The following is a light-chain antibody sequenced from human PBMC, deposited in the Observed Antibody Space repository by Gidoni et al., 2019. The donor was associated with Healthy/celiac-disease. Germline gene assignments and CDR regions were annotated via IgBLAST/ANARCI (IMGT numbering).Light chain of an antibody. CDR3: QQSNNWPWT. CDR1: QSVSSY. CDR2: DAS. V-gene: IGKV3-11*01. J-gene: IGKJ1*01. Sequence: VLTHSPATLSFSPGERATISCRASQSVSSYLAWYQQKPGQAPRLLIYDASNRATGIPARFSGSGSGTDFTLTISSLEPEDFAVYYCQQSNNWPWTFGEGTKVEIK.